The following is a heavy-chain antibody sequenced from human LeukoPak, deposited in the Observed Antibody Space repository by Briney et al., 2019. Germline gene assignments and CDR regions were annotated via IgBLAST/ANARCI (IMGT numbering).Heavy chain of an antibody. Sequence: KPSETLSLTCTVSGGSISSYYWSWIRQPPGKGLEWIGYIYYSGSTNYNPSLKSRVTISVDTSKNQFSLKLSSVTAADTAVYYCARDKILHHYYDSSGPDAFDIWGQGTMVTVSS. CDR2: IYYSGST. V-gene: IGHV4-59*01. CDR3: ARDKILHHYYDSSGPDAFDI. CDR1: GGSISSYY. J-gene: IGHJ3*02. D-gene: IGHD3-22*01.